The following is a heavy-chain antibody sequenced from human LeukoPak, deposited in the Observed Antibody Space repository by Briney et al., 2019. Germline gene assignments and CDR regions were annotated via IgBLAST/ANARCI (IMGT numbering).Heavy chain of an antibody. CDR1: GFTVSSNY. V-gene: IGHV3-66*01. J-gene: IGHJ3*02. CDR3: ARKKERGVWSLYFDI. CDR2: IYSGGST. Sequence: GGSLRLSCASSGFTVSSNYMSCVRQAPGQGLEWVSVIYSGGSTYYADSVKGRFTISRDNSKNTLHLQLNSLRAEDTAVYYCARKKERGVWSLYFDIWGQGTMVTVSS. D-gene: IGHD3-10*01.